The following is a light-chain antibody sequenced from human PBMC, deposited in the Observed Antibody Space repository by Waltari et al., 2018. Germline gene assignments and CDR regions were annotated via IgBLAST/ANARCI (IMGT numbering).Light chain of an antibody. CDR3: QQYDDYWT. CDR1: QSITNW. CDR2: RAS. Sequence: DIQMTQSPSTLSASVGDRVTFTCRASQSITNWLAWYQQKPGKAPKLLIYRASNLESGVPSRFSGSGSGTEFTLTISSLQPDDFATYYCQQYDDYWTFGQGTKVEIK. J-gene: IGKJ1*01. V-gene: IGKV1-5*03.